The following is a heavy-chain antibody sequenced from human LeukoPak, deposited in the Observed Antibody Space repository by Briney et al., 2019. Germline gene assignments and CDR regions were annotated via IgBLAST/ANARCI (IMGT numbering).Heavy chain of an antibody. CDR1: GFTFTSYS. CDR2: ISGGGGST. D-gene: IGHD2-15*01. CDR3: AKDRYGSYFDS. Sequence: PGGSLRLSCAASGFTFTSYSMNWVRQAPGKGLEWVSTISGGGGSTYYADSVKGRFTISRDNSKNTLSLQMNSLRAEDTAVYYCAKDRYGSYFDSWGQGTLVTVSS. J-gene: IGHJ4*02. V-gene: IGHV3-23*01.